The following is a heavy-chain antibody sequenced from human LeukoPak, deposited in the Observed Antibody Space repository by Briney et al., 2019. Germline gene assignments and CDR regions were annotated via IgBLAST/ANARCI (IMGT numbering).Heavy chain of an antibody. CDR2: ISGSGDNT. D-gene: IGHD3-10*01. J-gene: IGHJ4*02. V-gene: IGHV3-23*01. CDR3: AKDFRGAGYFFDY. Sequence: GGSLRLSCAASGFSVSSHAMSWVRQAPGKGLEWVSAISGSGDNTFYAGSVRGRFTISRDNSKNTLYLQMDSLRAEDTAIYYCAKDFRGAGYFFDYWGQGTLVTVSS. CDR1: GFSVSSHA.